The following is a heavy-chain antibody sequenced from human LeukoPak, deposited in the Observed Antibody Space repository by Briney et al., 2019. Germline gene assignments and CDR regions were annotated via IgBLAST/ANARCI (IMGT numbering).Heavy chain of an antibody. Sequence: GGSLRLSCAASGFTFSNYWMTWVRQAPGKGLEWVASIKQDGSEKYYVDSVKGRFTFSRDNAKDSLYLQMDSLRAEDTAVYYCARDKSAGADTGSSFYYWGQGALVTVSS. D-gene: IGHD3-10*01. CDR3: ARDKSAGADTGSSFYY. J-gene: IGHJ4*02. CDR1: GFTFSNYW. V-gene: IGHV3-7*03. CDR2: IKQDGSEK.